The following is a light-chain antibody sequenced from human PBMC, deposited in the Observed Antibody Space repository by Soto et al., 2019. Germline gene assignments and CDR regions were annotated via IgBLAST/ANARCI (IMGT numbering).Light chain of an antibody. Sequence: QSVLTQPASVSGSPGQSITISCTGTDSDIGGYNYVSWYQQHPGKAPKLIIYGVSNRPSGVSNRFSGSKSGNTASLTISGLQADDEANYYCSSFTSNTTPHVVFGGGTKVTVL. CDR2: GVS. V-gene: IGLV2-14*01. J-gene: IGLJ2*01. CDR3: SSFTSNTTPHVV. CDR1: DSDIGGYNY.